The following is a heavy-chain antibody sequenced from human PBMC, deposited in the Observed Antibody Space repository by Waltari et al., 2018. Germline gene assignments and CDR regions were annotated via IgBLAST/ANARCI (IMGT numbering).Heavy chain of an antibody. Sequence: QVQLVQSGAEVKKPGASVKVSCKASGYTFTGYYMHWVRQAPGQGLEWMGRINTNSGGTNYAQKFQGRVTITRDTSASTAYMELSSLRSEDTAVYYCARVVGDYYFDYWGQGTLVTVSS. V-gene: IGHV1-2*06. CDR3: ARVVGDYYFDY. D-gene: IGHD3-3*01. CDR1: GYTFTGYY. J-gene: IGHJ4*02. CDR2: INTNSGGT.